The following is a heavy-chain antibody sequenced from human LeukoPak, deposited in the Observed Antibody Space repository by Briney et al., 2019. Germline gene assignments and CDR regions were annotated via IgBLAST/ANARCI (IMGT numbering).Heavy chain of an antibody. J-gene: IGHJ3*01. D-gene: IGHD4-17*01. CDR2: IGGSGTYA. CDR3: GRDPNGDYVGAFEF. V-gene: IGHV3-23*01. Sequence: GGSLRVSCVASGFTFATYAMTWVRLTPGKGLKWVASIGGSGTYANYADSVRGRFTISRDNSKDTLYLQLNSLRAEDTAVYYCGRDPNGDYVGAFEFWGQGTLVSVSS. CDR1: GFTFATYA.